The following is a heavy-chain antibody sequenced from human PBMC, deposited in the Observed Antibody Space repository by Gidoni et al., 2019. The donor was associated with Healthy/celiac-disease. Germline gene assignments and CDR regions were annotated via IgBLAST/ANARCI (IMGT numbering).Heavy chain of an antibody. J-gene: IGHJ3*02. CDR3: ARDGAVAHLKTLNAFDI. CDR2: ISSSSSTI. Sequence: EVQLVASGGGLVQPGGSLRLACAASGFTFSSYSMNWVRQAPGKGLEWVSYISSSSSTIYYADSVKGRFTISRDNAKNSLYLQMNSLRDEDTAVYYCARDGAVAHLKTLNAFDIWGQGTMVTVSS. V-gene: IGHV3-48*02. CDR1: GFTFSSYS. D-gene: IGHD2-15*01.